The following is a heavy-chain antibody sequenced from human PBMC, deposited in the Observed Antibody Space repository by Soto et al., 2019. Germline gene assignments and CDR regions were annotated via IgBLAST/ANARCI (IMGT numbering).Heavy chain of an antibody. J-gene: IGHJ4*02. CDR3: ARVYYDILTGSPYFDH. Sequence: ASVKVPCKASGYTFTSYYMHWVRQAPGQGLEWMGIINPSGGSTSYAQKFQGRVTMTRDTSTSTVYMELSSLRSEDTAVYYCARVYYDILTGSPYFDHWGQGTLVTVSS. V-gene: IGHV1-46*01. CDR1: GYTFTSYY. D-gene: IGHD3-9*01. CDR2: INPSGGST.